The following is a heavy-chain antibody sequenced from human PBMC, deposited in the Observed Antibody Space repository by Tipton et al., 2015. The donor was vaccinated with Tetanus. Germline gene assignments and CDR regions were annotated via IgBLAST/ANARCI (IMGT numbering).Heavy chain of an antibody. D-gene: IGHD3-10*01. J-gene: IGHJ4*02. CDR2: IYYTGNT. Sequence: TLSLTCTVSGGSLRSGGYYWSWIRQHPGQGLEWIGYIYYTGNTYYNPSLKSRVTLSIDMSKNQFSLKLTSVTATDTAVYYCARHRGWELTRHFDYWSQGTRVTVSS. V-gene: IGHV4-31*03. CDR1: GGSLRSGGYY. CDR3: ARHRGWELTRHFDY.